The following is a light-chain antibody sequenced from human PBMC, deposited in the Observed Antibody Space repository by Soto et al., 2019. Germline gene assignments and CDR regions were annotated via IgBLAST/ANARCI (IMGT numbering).Light chain of an antibody. J-gene: IGLJ2*01. CDR1: SSDVGAYNY. V-gene: IGLV2-8*01. CDR3: SSRAGSKPLV. Sequence: QSALTQPPSASGSPGQSVTISCTGTSSDVGAYNYVSWYQQHPGKVPKLMIYEVSKRPSGVPDRFSGSKSGNTASLTVSGLQAEYEADYHCSSRAGSKPLVFGGGTKLTVL. CDR2: EVS.